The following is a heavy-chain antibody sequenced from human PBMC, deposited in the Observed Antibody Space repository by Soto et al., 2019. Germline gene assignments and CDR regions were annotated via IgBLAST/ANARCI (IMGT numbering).Heavy chain of an antibody. CDR2: IYYSGST. CDR1: GGSISSGGGY. V-gene: IGHV4-31*03. D-gene: IGHD4-17*01. J-gene: IGHJ4*02. Sequence: SETLSLTCTVSGGSISSGGGYWSWIRQHPGKGLEWIGYIYYSGSTYYNPSLKSRVTISVDTSKNQFSLKLSSVTAADTAVYYCAREPRYGDYDYWGQGTLVTVSS. CDR3: AREPRYGDYDY.